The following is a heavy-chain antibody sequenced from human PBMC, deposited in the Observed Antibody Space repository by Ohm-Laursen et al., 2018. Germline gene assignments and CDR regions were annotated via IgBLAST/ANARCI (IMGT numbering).Heavy chain of an antibody. Sequence: SLRLSCAASDFTVSGAWMGWVRQAPGKGLEWVGLIKRSSEGSTTHYAAPVKGRFAISRDDSENTLHLQIDSLKTEDTAIYYCTTHYKFWGQGTLVTVSA. CDR2: IKRSSEGSTT. D-gene: IGHD4-11*01. CDR3: TTHYKF. J-gene: IGHJ1*01. CDR1: DFTVSGAW. V-gene: IGHV3-15*01.